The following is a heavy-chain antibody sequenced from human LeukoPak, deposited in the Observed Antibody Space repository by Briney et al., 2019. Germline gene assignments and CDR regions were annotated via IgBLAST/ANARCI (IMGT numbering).Heavy chain of an antibody. V-gene: IGHV1-2*02. Sequence: ASVKVSCKASGYTFTGYYTHWVRQAPGQGLEWMGWINPNSGGTNYAQKFQGRVTMTRDTSISTAYMELSRLRSDDTAVYYCASDYDILTIDNWFDPWGQGTLVTVSS. CDR1: GYTFTGYY. CDR3: ASDYDILTIDNWFDP. CDR2: INPNSGGT. D-gene: IGHD3-9*01. J-gene: IGHJ5*02.